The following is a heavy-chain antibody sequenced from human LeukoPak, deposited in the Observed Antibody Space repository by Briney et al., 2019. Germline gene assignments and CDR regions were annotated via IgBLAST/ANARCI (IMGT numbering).Heavy chain of an antibody. CDR1: GGSLSSYY. Sequence: SETLSLTCTVSGGSLSSYYWSWIRQPPGKGLEWIGYIYYSGSTNYNPSLKSRVTISVDTSKNQFSLKLSSVTAAGTAVYYCARGRCSGGSCYTTYWYFDLWGRGTLVTVSS. CDR2: IYYSGST. J-gene: IGHJ2*01. D-gene: IGHD2-15*01. V-gene: IGHV4-59*12. CDR3: ARGRCSGGSCYTTYWYFDL.